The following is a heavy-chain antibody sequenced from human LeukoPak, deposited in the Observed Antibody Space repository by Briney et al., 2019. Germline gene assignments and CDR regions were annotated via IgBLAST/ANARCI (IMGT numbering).Heavy chain of an antibody. J-gene: IGHJ4*02. CDR2: IIPILGIA. CDR3: APSYYYDSSGPPLFDY. V-gene: IGHV1-69*04. Sequence: ASVKVSCKASGGTFSSYAISWVRQAPGQGLEWMGRIIPILGIANYAQKFQGRVTITAHKSTSTAYMELSSLRSEDTAVYYCAPSYYYDSSGPPLFDYWGQGTLVTVSS. CDR1: GGTFSSYA. D-gene: IGHD3-22*01.